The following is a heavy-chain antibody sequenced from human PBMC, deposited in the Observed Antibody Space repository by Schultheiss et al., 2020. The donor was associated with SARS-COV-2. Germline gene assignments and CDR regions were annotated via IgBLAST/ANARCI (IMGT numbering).Heavy chain of an antibody. V-gene: IGHV3-33*08. CDR2: IWYDGSNK. D-gene: IGHD6-6*01. CDR1: GFTFSSYS. CDR3: ARTSIAAHYYYYGMDV. Sequence: GESLKISCAASGFTFSSYSMNWVRQAPGKGLEWVAVIWYDGSNKYYADSVKGRFTISRDNSKNTLYLQMNSLRAEDTAVYYCARTSIAAHYYYYGMDVWGQGTTVTVSS. J-gene: IGHJ6*02.